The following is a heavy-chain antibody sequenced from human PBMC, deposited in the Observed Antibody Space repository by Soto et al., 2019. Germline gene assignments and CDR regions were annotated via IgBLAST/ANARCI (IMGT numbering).Heavy chain of an antibody. V-gene: IGHV1-58*01. CDR2: IVVGSGNT. CDR1: GFTFTSSA. Sequence: SVKVSCKASGFTFTSSAVQWVRQARGQRLEWIGWIVVGSGNTNYAQKFQERVTITRDMSTSTAYMELSSLRSEDTAVYYCARGSRLVVVVTAILHYWGQGTLVTVSS. J-gene: IGHJ4*02. CDR3: ARGSRLVVVVTAILHY. D-gene: IGHD2-21*02.